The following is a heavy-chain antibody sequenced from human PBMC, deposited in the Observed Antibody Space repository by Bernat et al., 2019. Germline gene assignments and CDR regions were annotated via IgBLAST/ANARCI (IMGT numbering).Heavy chain of an antibody. V-gene: IGHV3-15*01. CDR3: TTGRIYAGDCYSGPLDY. D-gene: IGHD2-21*02. CDR1: GFTFSNAW. CDR2: IKVKSDGGTT. J-gene: IGHJ4*02. Sequence: EVQLVESGGGLIKPGESLRVSCTASGFTFSNAWMSWVRRAPGKGLEWVGRIKVKSDGGTTDYAAPVRGRFTISRDDSKDMLYLQMNSLKTEDTAIYYCTTGRIYAGDCYSGPLDYWGQGVLVTVSS.